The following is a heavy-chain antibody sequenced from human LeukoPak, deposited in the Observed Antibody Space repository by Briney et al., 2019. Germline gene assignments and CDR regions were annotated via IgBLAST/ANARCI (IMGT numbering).Heavy chain of an antibody. V-gene: IGHV4-59*08. Sequence: KPSDTLSLTCTVSGASIRNYYWSWIRQSPGKGLEWIGYIYYSGSTNYNPSLESRVAMSVDTSKNQFFLRLSSVTAADTAIYYCARRYSSSWYVGFFDPWGQGTLVTVSS. CDR2: IYYSGST. J-gene: IGHJ5*02. D-gene: IGHD6-13*01. CDR1: GASIRNYY. CDR3: ARRYSSSWYVGFFDP.